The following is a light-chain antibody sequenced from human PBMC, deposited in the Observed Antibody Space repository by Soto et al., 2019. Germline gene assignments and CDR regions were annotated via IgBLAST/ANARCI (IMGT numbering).Light chain of an antibody. CDR1: QSVSNNY. CDR3: QQRNYWQVT. J-gene: IGKJ5*01. Sequence: EIGFTKSLSTLSLSPGERATLSCRASQSVSNNYLAWYQQKPGQAPRLLIYGASNRATGIPDRFSGSGSGTDFTLTISRLEPEDFAIYYCQQRNYWQVTFGQGTLLEV. V-gene: IGKV3D-20*02. CDR2: GAS.